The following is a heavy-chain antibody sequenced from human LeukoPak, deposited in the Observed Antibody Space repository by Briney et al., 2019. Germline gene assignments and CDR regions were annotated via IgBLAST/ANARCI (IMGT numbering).Heavy chain of an antibody. V-gene: IGHV3-30-3*01. CDR2: ISYDGSNK. Sequence: PGGSLRLSCAASGFTFSSCAMHWVRQAPGKGLEWVAVISYDGSNKYYADSVKGRFTISRDNSKNTLYLQMNSLRAEDTAVYYCARGGSEGEWFDPWGQGTLVTVSS. CDR1: GFTFSSCA. CDR3: ARGGSEGEWFDP. J-gene: IGHJ5*02. D-gene: IGHD3-10*01.